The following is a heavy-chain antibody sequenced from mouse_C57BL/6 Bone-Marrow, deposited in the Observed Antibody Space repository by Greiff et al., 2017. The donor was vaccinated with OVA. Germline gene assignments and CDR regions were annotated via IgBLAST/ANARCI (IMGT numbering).Heavy chain of an antibody. CDR3: ARRKIYYDYDEGFAY. CDR1: GYAFSSSW. CDR2: IYPGDGDT. Sequence: QVQLKESGPELVKPGASVKISCKASGYAFSSSWMNWVKQRPGKGLEWIGRIYPGDGDTNYNGKFKGKATLTADKSSSTAYMQLSSLTSEDSAVYFCARRKIYYDYDEGFAYWGQGTLVTVSA. J-gene: IGHJ3*01. D-gene: IGHD2-4*01. V-gene: IGHV1-82*01.